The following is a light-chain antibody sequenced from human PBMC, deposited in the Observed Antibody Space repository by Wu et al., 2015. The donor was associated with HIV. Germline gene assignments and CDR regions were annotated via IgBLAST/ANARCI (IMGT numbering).Light chain of an antibody. J-gene: IGKJ1*01. V-gene: IGKV1-5*03. CDR1: QVISSW. Sequence: DIQMTQSPSTLSASVGDRVTITCRASQVISSWLAWYQQKPGKAPKLLIYKASTLESGVPSRFSGSGFGTEFTLTINSLQPDDFATYYCQQYESYSWTFGQGTKVEVK. CDR2: KAS. CDR3: QQYESYSWT.